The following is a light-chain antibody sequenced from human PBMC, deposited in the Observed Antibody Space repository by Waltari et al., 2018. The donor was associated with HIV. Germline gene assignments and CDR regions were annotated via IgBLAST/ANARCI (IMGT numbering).Light chain of an antibody. V-gene: IGLV2-14*01. CDR2: EVS. Sequence: QSALTQPASVSGSPGQSITISCTGTSSDVGGYNYVCWYQQHPGKAPKLIIYEVSNRPSGVSNRFSGSKSGNTASLTISGLQAEDEADYYCSSYTSSTTRVFGTGTKVTVV. CDR1: SSDVGGYNY. J-gene: IGLJ1*01. CDR3: SSYTSSTTRV.